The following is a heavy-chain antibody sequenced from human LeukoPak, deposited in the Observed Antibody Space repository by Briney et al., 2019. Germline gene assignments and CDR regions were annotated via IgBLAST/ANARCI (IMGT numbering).Heavy chain of an antibody. CDR3: ARVSYDYVWGSYRYTRAFDI. V-gene: IGHV1-2*02. CDR1: GYTFTGYY. Sequence: ASVKVSCKASGYTFTGYYMHWVRQAPGQGLEWMGWINPNSGGTDYAQKFQGRVTMTRDTSISTAYMELSRLRFDDTAVYYCARVSYDYVWGSYRYTRAFDIWGQGTMVTVSS. J-gene: IGHJ3*02. D-gene: IGHD3-16*02. CDR2: INPNSGGT.